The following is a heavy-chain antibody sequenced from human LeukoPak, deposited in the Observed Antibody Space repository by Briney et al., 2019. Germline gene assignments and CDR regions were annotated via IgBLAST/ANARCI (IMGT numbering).Heavy chain of an antibody. V-gene: IGHV3-23*01. CDR1: GFTFSSYA. CDR2: ISGSGGST. Sequence: PGGSLRLSFPPLGFTFSSYAWSWSPRAPGKGLNWVSAISGSGGSTYYADSVKGRFTISRDNSKNTLYLQMNSLRAEDTAVYYCAKVYSSSSTDYWGQGTLVTVSS. CDR3: AKVYSSSSTDY. D-gene: IGHD6-6*01. J-gene: IGHJ4*02.